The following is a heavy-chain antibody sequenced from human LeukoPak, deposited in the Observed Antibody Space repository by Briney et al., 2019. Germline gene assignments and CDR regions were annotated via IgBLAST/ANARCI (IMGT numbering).Heavy chain of an antibody. CDR1: GGSFSGYY. J-gene: IGHJ4*02. Sequence: PSETLSLTCAVYGGSFSGYYWSWIRQPPGKGLEWIGEINHSGSTNYNPSLKSRVTISVDTSKNQFSLKLGSVTAADTAVYYCARNSWYPYYFDYWGQGTLVTVSS. CDR2: INHSGST. D-gene: IGHD6-13*01. CDR3: ARNSWYPYYFDY. V-gene: IGHV4-34*01.